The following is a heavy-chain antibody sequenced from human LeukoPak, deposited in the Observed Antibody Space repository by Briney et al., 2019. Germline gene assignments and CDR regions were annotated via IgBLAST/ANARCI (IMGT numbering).Heavy chain of an antibody. CDR2: TSSRSTYR. CDR3: ARLGPGRDVSNSFDL. D-gene: IGHD5-24*01. Sequence: PGGSLSLSCEASGFSFSMYDMTWVRQAPGKGLEYVSSTSSRSTYRFSADSVRGRFTISRDDAKNLLFLHMNSLRGDDTAVYYCARLGPGRDVSNSFDLWGQGTLVTVSS. J-gene: IGHJ4*02. CDR1: GFSFSMYD. V-gene: IGHV3-21*06.